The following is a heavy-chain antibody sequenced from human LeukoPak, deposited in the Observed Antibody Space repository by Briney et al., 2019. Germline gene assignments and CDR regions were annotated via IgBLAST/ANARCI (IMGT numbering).Heavy chain of an antibody. CDR3: AGIDNGGRGDAFDI. CDR2: INHSGST. D-gene: IGHD4-23*01. V-gene: IGHV4-34*01. Sequence: KSSETLSLTCAVYGGSFSGYYWSWIRQPPGKGLEWIGEINHSGSTNYNPSLKSRVTMSIDTSKKQFSLKLSSVTAADTAVYYCAGIDNGGRGDAFDIWGQGTMVTVSS. J-gene: IGHJ3*02. CDR1: GGSFSGYY.